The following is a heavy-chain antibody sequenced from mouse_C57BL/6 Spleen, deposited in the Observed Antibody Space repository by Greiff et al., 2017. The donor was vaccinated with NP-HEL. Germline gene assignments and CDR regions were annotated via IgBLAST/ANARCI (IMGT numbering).Heavy chain of an antibody. CDR3: TREGYGSSYRYFDV. J-gene: IGHJ1*03. Sequence: EVHLVESGEGLVKPGGSLKLSCAASGFTFSSYAMSWVRQTPEKRLEWVAYISSGGDYIYYADTVKGRFTISRDNARNTLYLQMSSLKSEDTAMYYCTREGYGSSYRYFDVWGTGTTVTVSS. CDR1: GFTFSSYA. D-gene: IGHD1-1*01. V-gene: IGHV5-9-1*02. CDR2: ISSGGDYI.